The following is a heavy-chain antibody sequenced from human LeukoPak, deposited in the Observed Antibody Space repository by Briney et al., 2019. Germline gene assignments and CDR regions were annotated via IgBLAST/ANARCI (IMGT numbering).Heavy chain of an antibody. CDR3: ARVGVPSEARVAATDY. D-gene: IGHD2-15*01. J-gene: IGHJ4*02. Sequence: SETLSLTYTDSGGSISSGDYYWCWIRQPPGKGLEWIGYIYYSGSTYYNPSLKSRVTISVDTSKNQFSLKLSSVTAADTAVYYCARVGVPSEARVAATDYWGQGTLVTVSS. V-gene: IGHV4-30-4*01. CDR1: GGSISSGDYY. CDR2: IYYSGST.